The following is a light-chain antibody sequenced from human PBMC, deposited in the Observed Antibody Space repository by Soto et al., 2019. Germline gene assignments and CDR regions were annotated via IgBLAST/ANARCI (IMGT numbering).Light chain of an antibody. Sequence: DIQMTQSPSTLSGSVGGRVTITCRASQTISSWLAWYQQKPGKAPKLLIYKASTLKSGVPSRFSGSGSGTDFTLTISSLQPEDFATYYCQQLNSYPPTFGQGTKVDIK. CDR1: QTISSW. CDR2: KAS. V-gene: IGKV1-5*03. CDR3: QQLNSYPPT. J-gene: IGKJ1*01.